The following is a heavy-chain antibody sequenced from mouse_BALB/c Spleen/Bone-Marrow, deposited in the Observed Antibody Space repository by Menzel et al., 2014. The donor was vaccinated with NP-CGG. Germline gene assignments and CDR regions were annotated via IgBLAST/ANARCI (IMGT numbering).Heavy chain of an antibody. CDR2: INPGSGDI. J-gene: IGHJ4*01. D-gene: IGHD1-1*01. CDR3: ARFIATAYAMDY. V-gene: IGHV1-54*01. Sequence: LVESGAELVRPGTSVKVSCKASGYAFSNYLIEWVKQRPGQGLEWIGVINPGSGDINYNEKFKGKAALTADKPSSTAYMQLSSLTSDDSAVYFCARFIATAYAMDYWGQGTSVTVSS. CDR1: GYAFSNYL.